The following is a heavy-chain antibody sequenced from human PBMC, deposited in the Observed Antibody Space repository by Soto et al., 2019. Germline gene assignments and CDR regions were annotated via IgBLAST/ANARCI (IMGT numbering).Heavy chain of an antibody. CDR2: IWYDGSNK. Sequence: PGGSLRLSCAASGFTFNSYGMHWVRQAPGKGLEWVAVIWYDGSNKYYADSVKGRFTISRDNSKNTLYLQMNSLRAEDTAVYYCARTGYCSSTNCYVKPYFDYWGQGTLVTVSS. CDR1: GFTFNSYG. D-gene: IGHD2-2*01. CDR3: ARTGYCSSTNCYVKPYFDY. J-gene: IGHJ4*02. V-gene: IGHV3-33*01.